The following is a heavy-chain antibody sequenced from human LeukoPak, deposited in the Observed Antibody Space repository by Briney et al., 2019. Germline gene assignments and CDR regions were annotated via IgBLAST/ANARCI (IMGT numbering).Heavy chain of an antibody. J-gene: IGHJ3*02. Sequence: SETLCLTCTVSGGSISSHYWSWIRQPAGKGLEWIGRIYVSGSPNYNPSLMSRVTMSIDMSKTQFSLNLTSVTAADTAVYYCARDRTGYSGYEGDPFDIWGQGTMATVSP. CDR1: GGSISSHY. V-gene: IGHV4-4*07. D-gene: IGHD5-12*01. CDR3: ARDRTGYSGYEGDPFDI. CDR2: IYVSGSP.